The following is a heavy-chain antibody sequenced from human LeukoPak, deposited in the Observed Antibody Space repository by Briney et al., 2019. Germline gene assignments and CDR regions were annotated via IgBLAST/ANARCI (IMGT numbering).Heavy chain of an antibody. V-gene: IGHV3-74*01. Sequence: PGGSLRLSCAASGFTLSSYAMHWVRQAPGKGLMWVSRINSDGSITNYADSVKGRFTISRDNAKNTLYLQMNSLRAEDTAVYYYARVRATFSPHFDNWGQGTLVTVSS. J-gene: IGHJ4*02. CDR3: ARVRATFSPHFDN. D-gene: IGHD5-12*01. CDR2: INSDGSIT. CDR1: GFTLSSYA.